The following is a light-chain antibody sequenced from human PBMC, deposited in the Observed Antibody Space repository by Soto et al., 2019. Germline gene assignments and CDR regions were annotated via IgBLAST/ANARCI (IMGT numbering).Light chain of an antibody. CDR1: QTVRKN. CDR3: HQYNNWPPWT. CDR2: RAS. V-gene: IGKV3-15*01. J-gene: IGKJ1*01. Sequence: EFVLTQSPGTLSLSPGARATLSCRASQTVRKNYLAWYQQKPGQAPKLLIYRASTRATSIPARFSGSGSGTEFTLTISSLQSEDFAVYYCHQYNNWPPWTFGPGTKVDI.